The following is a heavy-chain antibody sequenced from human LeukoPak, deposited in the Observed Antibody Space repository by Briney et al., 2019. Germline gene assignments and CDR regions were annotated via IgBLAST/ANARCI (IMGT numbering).Heavy chain of an antibody. Sequence: ASVKVSCKVSGYTLTELSMHWVRQAPGQGLEWMGWINPNSGGTNYAQKFQGRVTMTRDTSISTAYMELSRLRSDDTAVYYCARSVAGTPYYFDYWGQGTLVTVSS. CDR1: GYTLTELS. CDR3: ARSVAGTPYYFDY. V-gene: IGHV1-2*02. D-gene: IGHD6-19*01. J-gene: IGHJ4*02. CDR2: INPNSGGT.